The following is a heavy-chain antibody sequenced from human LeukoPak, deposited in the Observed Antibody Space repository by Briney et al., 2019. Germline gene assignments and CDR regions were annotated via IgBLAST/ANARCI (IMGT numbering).Heavy chain of an antibody. CDR3: ARDYDSSGYYYGY. Sequence: ASVKVSCKASGYTFTSYAMNWVRQAPGQGLECMGWINTNTGNPTFAQGLTGRFVFSLDTSVSTAYLQISSLKAEDTAVYYCARDYDSSGYYYGYWGQGTLVTVSS. CDR2: INTNTGNP. V-gene: IGHV7-4-1*02. D-gene: IGHD3-22*01. CDR1: GYTFTSYA. J-gene: IGHJ4*02.